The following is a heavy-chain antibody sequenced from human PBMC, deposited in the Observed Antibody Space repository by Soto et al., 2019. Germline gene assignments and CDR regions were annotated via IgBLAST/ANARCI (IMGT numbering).Heavy chain of an antibody. CDR1: GFTFSSYS. D-gene: IGHD6-13*01. CDR3: AILGSSSWYYYYGMDV. Sequence: GSLRLSCAASGFTFSSYSMNWVRQAPGKGLEWVSSISSSSSYIYYADSVKGRFTISRDNAKNSLYLQMNSLRAEDTAVYYCAILGSSSWYYYYGMDVWGQGTTVTVSS. CDR2: ISSSSSYI. V-gene: IGHV3-21*01. J-gene: IGHJ6*02.